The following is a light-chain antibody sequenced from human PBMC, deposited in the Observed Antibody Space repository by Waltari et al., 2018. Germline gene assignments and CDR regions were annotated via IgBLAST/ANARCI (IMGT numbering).Light chain of an antibody. J-gene: IGKJ2*01. CDR2: AAS. CDR1: DNIRIY. Sequence: DVQMPQSPVSLSASVGDRVTITCRASDNIRIYLNWYQQKPGKAPKLLIYAASSLQSGVPSRFSGSGSETDFTLTISSLRPEDFATYYCQQSFSIPYTFGQGTNVEI. CDR3: QQSFSIPYT. V-gene: IGKV1-39*01.